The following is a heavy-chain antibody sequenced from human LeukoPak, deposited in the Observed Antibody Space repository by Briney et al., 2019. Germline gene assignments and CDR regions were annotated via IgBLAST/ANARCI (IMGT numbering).Heavy chain of an antibody. CDR2: ISSDGSQA. CDR3: VKEGKDTYYFDY. CDR1: GFTFSSLG. Sequence: GGSLRLSCAASGFTFSSLGMHWVRQAPGKGPEWLTIISSDGSQAHYADSVKGRFTISRDSSKNMLYLQMNSLRADDTAVYYCVKEGKDTYYFDYWGQGTLVTVAS. J-gene: IGHJ4*02. V-gene: IGHV3-30*18.